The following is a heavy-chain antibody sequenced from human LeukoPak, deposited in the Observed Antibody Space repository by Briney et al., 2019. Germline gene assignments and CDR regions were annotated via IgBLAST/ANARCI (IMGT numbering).Heavy chain of an antibody. CDR3: AREAAATSL. V-gene: IGHV4-59*01. CDR1: GGSISSYY. Sequence: SETLSLTCTVSGGSISSYYWSWIRQPPGKGLEWIGYIYYSGSTSYNPSLKSRVTISVDTSKNQFSLKLSSVTAADTAVYYCAREAAATSLWGRGTLVTVSS. CDR2: IYYSGST. D-gene: IGHD6-25*01. J-gene: IGHJ2*01.